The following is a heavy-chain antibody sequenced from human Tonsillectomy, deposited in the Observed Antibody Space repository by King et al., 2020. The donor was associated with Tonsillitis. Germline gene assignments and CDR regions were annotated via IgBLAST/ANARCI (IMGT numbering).Heavy chain of an antibody. J-gene: IGHJ4*02. Sequence: VQLVESGGGVVQTGRSLRLSCAASGFTFSNYGMHWVRQAPGKGLEWVAVTWYDGTNEDYADSVRGRFTISRDNSKNTLYLQMNSLRAEDTAVYYCARDFCGGDCYFYDYWGQGTLVTVSS. CDR3: ARDFCGGDCYFYDY. D-gene: IGHD2-21*02. CDR2: TWYDGTNE. CDR1: GFTFSNYG. V-gene: IGHV3-33*08.